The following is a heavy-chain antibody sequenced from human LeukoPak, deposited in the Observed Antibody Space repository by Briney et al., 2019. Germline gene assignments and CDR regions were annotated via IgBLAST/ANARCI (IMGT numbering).Heavy chain of an antibody. CDR1: GYTFTSHG. CDR2: ISAYNGNT. CDR3: ARIDYYGSGTIEDY. Sequence: ASVTVSCKASGYTFTSHGINWVRQAPGQGLEWMGWISAYNGNTNYAQKFQGRVTMTTDTSTSTAYMELRSLRSDDTAVYYCARIDYYGSGTIEDYWGQGTLVTVSS. V-gene: IGHV1-18*01. J-gene: IGHJ4*02. D-gene: IGHD3-10*01.